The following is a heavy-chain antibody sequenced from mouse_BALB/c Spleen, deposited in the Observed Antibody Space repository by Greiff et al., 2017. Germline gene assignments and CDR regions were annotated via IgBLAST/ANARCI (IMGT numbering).Heavy chain of an antibody. V-gene: IGHV2-6-7*01. J-gene: IGHJ4*01. D-gene: IGHD2-10*02. CDR2: IWGDGST. Sequence: VKVVESGPGLVAPSQSLSITCTVSGFSLTGYGVNWVRQPPGKGLEWLGMIWGDGSTDYNSALKSRLSISKDNSKSQVFLKMNSLQTDDTARYYCARGGGLKYGNYGAMDYWGQGTSVTVSS. CDR3: ARGGGLKYGNYGAMDY. CDR1: GFSLTGYG.